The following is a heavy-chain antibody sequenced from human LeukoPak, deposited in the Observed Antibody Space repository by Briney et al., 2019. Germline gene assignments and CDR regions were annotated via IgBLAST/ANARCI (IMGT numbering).Heavy chain of an antibody. CDR2: ISSNGGST. V-gene: IGHV3-64*01. CDR1: GXTFSHYA. D-gene: IGHD2-2*01. Sequence: GSLRLSCSASGXTFSHYARHWVRQAPGKGLEYVSAISSNGGSTYYANSVKGRFTISRDNSKNTLYLQMGSLRAEDMGVYYCARDSITVSVGAFDIWGQGTMVIVSS. J-gene: IGHJ3*02. CDR3: ARDSITVSVGAFDI.